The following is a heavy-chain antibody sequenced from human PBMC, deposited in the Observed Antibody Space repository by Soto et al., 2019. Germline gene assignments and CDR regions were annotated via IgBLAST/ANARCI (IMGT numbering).Heavy chain of an antibody. CDR2: IYPGDSDT. V-gene: IGHV5-51*01. Sequence: PGESLKISCKGSGYSFTSYWIGWVRQMPGKGLEWMGIIYPGDSDTRYSPSFQGQVTISADKSISTAYLQWSSLEASDTAMYYCARIIQPMRAYYYYYGMDVWGQGTTVTVSS. J-gene: IGHJ6*02. CDR3: ARIIQPMRAYYYYYGMDV. CDR1: GYSFTSYW. D-gene: IGHD3-3*01.